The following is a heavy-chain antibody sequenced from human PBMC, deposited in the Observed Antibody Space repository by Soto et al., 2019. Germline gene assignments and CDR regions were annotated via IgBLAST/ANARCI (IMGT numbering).Heavy chain of an antibody. V-gene: IGHV1-18*01. CDR2: ISPVNYNT. J-gene: IGHJ5*02. D-gene: IGHD6-25*01. Sequence: QVQLMQSRPEVKTPGASVKLSCKASGYTFSSYVITWVRQAPGQGLEWMGWISPVNYNTNYALKFQGRVTMTTDTCTNTAYMELRSLRSEDTAVYYCARGGRRLGWFDPWGQGTRVTVSS. CDR3: ARGGRRLGWFDP. CDR1: GYTFSSYV.